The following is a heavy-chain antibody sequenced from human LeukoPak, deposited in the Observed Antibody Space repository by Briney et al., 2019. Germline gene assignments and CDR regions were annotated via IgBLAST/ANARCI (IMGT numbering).Heavy chain of an antibody. CDR1: GGSISSSS. CDR3: ARDRHLGGTYGSGSYHSDMDV. V-gene: IGHV3-21*01. J-gene: IGHJ6*03. CDR2: ISSSSSYI. D-gene: IGHD3-10*01. Sequence: PSETLSLTCTVSGGSISSSSYYWGWIRQAPGKGLEWVSSISSSSSYIYYADSVKGRFTISRDNAKNSLYLQMNSLRAEDTAVYYCARDRHLGGTYGSGSYHSDMDVWGKGTTVTISS.